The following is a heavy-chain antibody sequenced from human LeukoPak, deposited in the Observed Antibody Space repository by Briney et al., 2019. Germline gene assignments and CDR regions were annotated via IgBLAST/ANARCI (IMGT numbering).Heavy chain of an antibody. CDR2: ISYDGSNK. CDR1: GFTFSSYA. Sequence: GGSLRLSCAASGFTFSSYAMHWVRQAPGKGLEWVAVISYDGSNKYYADSVKGRFTISRDNSKNTLYLQMNSLRAEDTAVYYCALGDVAVSAAIDYWGQGTLVTVSS. J-gene: IGHJ4*02. D-gene: IGHD2-2*02. V-gene: IGHV3-30-3*01. CDR3: ALGDVAVSAAIDY.